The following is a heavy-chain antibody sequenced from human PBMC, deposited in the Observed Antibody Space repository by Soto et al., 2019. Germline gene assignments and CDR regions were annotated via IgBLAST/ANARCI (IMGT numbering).Heavy chain of an antibody. D-gene: IGHD3-22*01. Sequence: VGSLRLSCAASAFTFNNYAMSWVRQAPGKGLEWVSGIGGSGRTTYYADSVKGRFTISRDNSNNTLFLQMNSLRAEDTALYYCGKSHSSDSSGDFYDCWGQGTRDTVSS. CDR3: GKSHSSDSSGDFYDC. V-gene: IGHV3-23*01. CDR2: IGGSGRTT. J-gene: IGHJ4*02. CDR1: AFTFNNYA.